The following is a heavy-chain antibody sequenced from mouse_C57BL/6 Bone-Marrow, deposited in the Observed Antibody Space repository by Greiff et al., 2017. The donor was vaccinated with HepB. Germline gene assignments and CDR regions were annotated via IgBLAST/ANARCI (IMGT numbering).Heavy chain of an antibody. CDR1: GYTFTSYW. CDR2: IYPGSGST. J-gene: IGHJ2*01. V-gene: IGHV1-55*01. Sequence: QVHVKQPGAELVKPGASVKMSCKASGYTFTSYWITWVKQRPGQGLEWIGDIYPGSGSTNYNEKFKSKATLTVDTSSSTAYMQLSSLTSEDSAVYYCARVHLGYWGQGTTLTVSS. CDR3: ARVHLGY.